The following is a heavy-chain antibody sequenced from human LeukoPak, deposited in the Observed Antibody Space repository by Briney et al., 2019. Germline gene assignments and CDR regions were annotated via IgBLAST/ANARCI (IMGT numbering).Heavy chain of an antibody. D-gene: IGHD2-2*02. Sequence: GGSLRLSCAASGFTFSSYWMSWVRQAPGKGLEWVVNIKQDGSEKYYVDSVKGRFTISRDNAKNSLYLQMNSLRAEDTAVYYCARPQAYCSSTSCYTSNYYYGMDVWGQGTTVTVSS. V-gene: IGHV3-7*01. CDR3: ARPQAYCSSTSCYTSNYYYGMDV. CDR2: IKQDGSEK. CDR1: GFTFSSYW. J-gene: IGHJ6*02.